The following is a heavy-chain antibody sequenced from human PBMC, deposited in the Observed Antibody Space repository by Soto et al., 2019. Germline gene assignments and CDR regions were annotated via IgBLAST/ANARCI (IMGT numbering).Heavy chain of an antibody. J-gene: IGHJ6*02. CDR1: GFTFDDFA. V-gene: IGHV3-9*01. CDR3: VKGRGSYEVKFGMDV. CDR2: VDWNSGST. Sequence: PGGSLRLSCAASGFTFDDFAMHWVRQAPGKGLEWVSGVDWNSGSTAYADSVKGRFTISRDNARNSLYLQMNSLRAEDTALYYCVKGRGSYEVKFGMDVWGQGTTVTVS. D-gene: IGHD6-25*01.